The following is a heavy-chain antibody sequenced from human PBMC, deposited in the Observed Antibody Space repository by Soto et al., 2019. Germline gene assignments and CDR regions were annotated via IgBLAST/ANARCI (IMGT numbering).Heavy chain of an antibody. D-gene: IGHD4-17*01. CDR1: GGSISSYY. Sequence: SETLSLTCTVSGGSISSYYWSWIRQPPGKGLEWIGYIYYSGSTNYNPSLKSRVTISVDTSKNQFSLKLSSVTAADTAVYYCAREGGGTTVTRRQGIIHYWGQGTLVTSPQ. J-gene: IGHJ4*02. CDR3: AREGGGTTVTRRQGIIHY. CDR2: IYYSGST. V-gene: IGHV4-59*01.